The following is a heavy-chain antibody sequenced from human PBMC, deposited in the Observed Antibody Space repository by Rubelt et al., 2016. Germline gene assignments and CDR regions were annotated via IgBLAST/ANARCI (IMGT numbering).Heavy chain of an antibody. CDR1: SGSISSSRFS. Sequence: LSLTCTVSSGSISSSRFSWGWVRQPPGKGLEWIGTIFYTENTYYNPSLKSRVTISLDTSKKQFSLKLSSVTAADTAVYYCARGELGLVTYYYYGMDVWGQGTLVTVSS. CDR2: IFYTENT. V-gene: IGHV4-39*07. J-gene: IGHJ6*02. CDR3: ARGELGLVTYYYYGMDV. D-gene: IGHD3/OR15-3a*01.